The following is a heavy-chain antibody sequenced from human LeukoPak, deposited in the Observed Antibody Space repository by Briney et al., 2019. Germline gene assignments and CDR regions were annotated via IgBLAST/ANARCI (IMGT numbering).Heavy chain of an antibody. D-gene: IGHD3-9*01. CDR2: ISGSGVSSSSGSS. Sequence: PGGSLRLSCAASGFTFSSYDMSWVRQAPGKGLEWVSGISGSGVSSSSGSSYYADSVKGRFTISRDNSKNTLYLQMNSLRADDTAIYYCAKGGGYFDWPFTFDYWGQGALVTVSS. J-gene: IGHJ4*02. CDR1: GFTFSSYD. V-gene: IGHV3-23*01. CDR3: AKGGGYFDWPFTFDY.